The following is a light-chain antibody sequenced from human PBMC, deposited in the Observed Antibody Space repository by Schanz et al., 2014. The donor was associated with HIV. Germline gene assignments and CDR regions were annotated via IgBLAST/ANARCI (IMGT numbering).Light chain of an antibody. J-gene: IGLJ1*01. CDR1: SSDVGGYNY. CDR3: SSYTSSSTYV. Sequence: QSALTQPASVSGSPGQSITISCTGTSSDVGGYNYLSWYQHHPGKAPKLMIYDVSNRPSGVSNRFPGSKSGNTASLTISGLQAEDEADYYCSSYTSSSTYVFGTGTKLTVL. V-gene: IGLV2-14*03. CDR2: DVS.